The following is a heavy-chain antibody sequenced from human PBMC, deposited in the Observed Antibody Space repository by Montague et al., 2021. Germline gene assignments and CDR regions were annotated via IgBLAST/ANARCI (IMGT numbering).Heavy chain of an antibody. D-gene: IGHD1-14*01. CDR2: IYYSRRT. CDR3: AVTNPYYYYGMDV. CDR1: GASISDYY. Sequence: SETLSLTCSVSGASISDYYWRWIRQPPGKGLEWIGYIYYSRRTNYNSSLKSRVTISVDTSKNQFSLKLSSVTAADTAFYYCAVTNPYYYYGMDVWGQGTTVTVSS. J-gene: IGHJ6*02. V-gene: IGHV4-59*01.